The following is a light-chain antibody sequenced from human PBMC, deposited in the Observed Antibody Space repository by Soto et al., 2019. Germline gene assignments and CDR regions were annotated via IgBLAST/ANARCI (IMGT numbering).Light chain of an antibody. CDR3: QQYINRWT. Sequence: DIQMTQSPSTLSASVGDRVTITCRASQSISTWLAWYQQKPGKAPKLLIYKASSLESGVPSRFSGSGSGTKFTLTISSLQPDDFATYYCQQYINRWTFGQGTK. CDR1: QSISTW. CDR2: KAS. V-gene: IGKV1-5*03. J-gene: IGKJ1*01.